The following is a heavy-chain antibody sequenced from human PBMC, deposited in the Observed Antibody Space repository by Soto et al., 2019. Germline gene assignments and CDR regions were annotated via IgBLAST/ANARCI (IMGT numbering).Heavy chain of an antibody. CDR3: AHLYWVASGTRYYFDY. Sequence: QITLKESGPTLVKPTQTLTLTCTFSGFSFTTDGMGVGWIRQPPGKALEWLALIYWDDDKRYSPSLKSRLTITKDGSRNQVVLTLTNMDPADTATYYCAHLYWVASGTRYYFDYWGQGTLVTVSS. CDR1: GFSFTTDGMG. CDR2: IYWDDDK. D-gene: IGHD6-13*01. J-gene: IGHJ4*02. V-gene: IGHV2-5*02.